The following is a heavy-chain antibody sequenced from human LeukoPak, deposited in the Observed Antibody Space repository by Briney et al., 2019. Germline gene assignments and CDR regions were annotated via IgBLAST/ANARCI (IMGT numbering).Heavy chain of an antibody. V-gene: IGHV5-51*01. CDR3: ARHGTDYDFWSGYYNYYYYMDV. CDR2: IHPDDSDS. CDR1: GYSFTSYW. Sequence: GESLKISCKASGYSFTSYWIGWVRQMPGKGLEWMGIIHPDDSDSRYSPSFEGQVTISADKSISTAYLQWSSLKASDTAMYYCARHGTDYDFWSGYYNYYYYMDVWGKGTTVTVSS. J-gene: IGHJ6*03. D-gene: IGHD3-3*01.